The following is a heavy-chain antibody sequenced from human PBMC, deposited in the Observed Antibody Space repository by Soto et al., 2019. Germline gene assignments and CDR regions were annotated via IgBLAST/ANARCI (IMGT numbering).Heavy chain of an antibody. J-gene: IGHJ5*01. D-gene: IGHD2-2*01. V-gene: IGHV1-18*04. CDR1: CDTFTSYG. CDR2: ISAYNGNT. Sequence: VEVSCKASCDTFTSYGISWVRQAPGQALEWMGWISAYNGNTNYAQKLQGRVTMTTATSTSTAYMELRSLRSDDTAVYYCAGTGARMCTRCFDSWGQGTLVVVSS. CDR3: AGTGARMCTRCFDS.